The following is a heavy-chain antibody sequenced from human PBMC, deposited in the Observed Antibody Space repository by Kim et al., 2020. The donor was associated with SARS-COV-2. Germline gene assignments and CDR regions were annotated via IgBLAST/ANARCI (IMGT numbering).Heavy chain of an antibody. D-gene: IGHD1-26*01. V-gene: IGHV4-4*02. J-gene: IGHJ4*02. CDR3: ARETIPIVGGPEGFDY. Sequence: SLKSRVTISVDKSKNQFSLKLSSVTAADTAVYYCARETIPIVGGPEGFDYWGQGTLVTVSS.